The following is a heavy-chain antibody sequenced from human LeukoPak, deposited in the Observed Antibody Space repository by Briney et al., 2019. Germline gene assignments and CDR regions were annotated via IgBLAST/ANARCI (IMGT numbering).Heavy chain of an antibody. CDR2: INHSGST. V-gene: IGHV4-34*01. Sequence: PSETLSPTCAVYGGSFSGYYWSWIRQPPGKGLEWIGEINHSGSTNYNPSLKSRVTISVDTSKNQFSLKLSSVTAADTAVYYCARHYYDSSGYYYVGFDYWGQGTLVTVSS. J-gene: IGHJ4*02. D-gene: IGHD3-22*01. CDR1: GGSFSGYY. CDR3: ARHYYDSSGYYYVGFDY.